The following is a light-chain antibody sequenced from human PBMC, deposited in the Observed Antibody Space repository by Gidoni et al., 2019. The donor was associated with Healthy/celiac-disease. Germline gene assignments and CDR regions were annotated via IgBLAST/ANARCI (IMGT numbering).Light chain of an antibody. V-gene: IGKV1-33*01. CDR2: DAS. CDR1: QDISNY. CDR3: QQYDNPPPYT. J-gene: IGKJ2*01. Sequence: DIPITPSPSSLSASVGDRVTITCQASQDISNYLNWYQQKPGKAPKLRIYDASNLETGVPSRFSGSGSGTDFTFTISSLQPEDIATYYCQQYDNPPPYTFGQGTKLEIK.